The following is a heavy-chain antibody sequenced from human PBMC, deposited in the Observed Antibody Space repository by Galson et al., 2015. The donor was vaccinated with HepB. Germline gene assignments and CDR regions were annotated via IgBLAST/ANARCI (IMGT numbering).Heavy chain of an antibody. CDR1: GFTFSSYG. CDR3: ARDHFGYCSSTSCYGMDV. J-gene: IGHJ6*02. Sequence: SLRLSCAASGFTFSSYGMHWVRQAPGKGLEWVAVIWYDGSNKYYADSVKGRFTISRDNSKNTLYLQMNSLRAEDTAVYYCARDHFGYCSSTSCYGMDVWGQGTTVTVSS. CDR2: IWYDGSNK. V-gene: IGHV3-33*01. D-gene: IGHD2-2*03.